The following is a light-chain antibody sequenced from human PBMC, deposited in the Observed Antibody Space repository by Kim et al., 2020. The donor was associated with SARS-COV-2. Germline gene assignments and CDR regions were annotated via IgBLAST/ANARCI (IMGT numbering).Light chain of an antibody. J-gene: IGLJ3*02. CDR3: CSYAGTYTLV. CDR1: SSDIGGYNS. Sequence: QSALTQPRSVSGSPGQSVTIPCTGTSSDIGGYNSVSWFQQHPGKAPKLMIYDVRQRPSGVPDRFSGSKSDNTASLTISGLQAEDEADYYCCSYAGTYTLVVGGGTKVTVL. CDR2: DVR. V-gene: IGLV2-11*01.